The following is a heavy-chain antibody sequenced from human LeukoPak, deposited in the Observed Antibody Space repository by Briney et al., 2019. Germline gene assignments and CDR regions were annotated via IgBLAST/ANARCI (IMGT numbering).Heavy chain of an antibody. D-gene: IGHD3-22*01. CDR3: ARDGYDSSGYQHFDY. Sequence: PGGSLRLSCAASGFTFSSYSMNWVRQAPGKGLEWVSSISSSSSYIYYADSVKGRFTISRDNAKNSLYLQMNSLRAEDTAVYYCARDGYDSSGYQHFDYWGQGTLVTVSS. V-gene: IGHV3-21*01. CDR2: ISSSSSYI. CDR1: GFTFSSYS. J-gene: IGHJ4*02.